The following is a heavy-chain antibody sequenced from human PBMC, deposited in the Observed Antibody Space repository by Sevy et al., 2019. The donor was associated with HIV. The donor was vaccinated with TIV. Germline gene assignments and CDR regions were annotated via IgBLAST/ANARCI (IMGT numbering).Heavy chain of an antibody. CDR1: GGSISSYY. Sequence: SETLSLTCTVSGGSISSYYWSWIRQPPGKGLEWVGYIYYSGSTNYNPSPKSRVTISVDTSKNQFSLKLSSVTAADTAVYYCAREHYYGSGSYYRGSWFDPWGQGTLVTVSS. J-gene: IGHJ5*02. CDR2: IYYSGST. D-gene: IGHD3-10*01. CDR3: AREHYYGSGSYYRGSWFDP. V-gene: IGHV4-59*01.